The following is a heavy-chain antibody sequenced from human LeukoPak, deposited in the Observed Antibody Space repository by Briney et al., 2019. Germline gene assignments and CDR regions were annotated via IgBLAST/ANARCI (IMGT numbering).Heavy chain of an antibody. J-gene: IGHJ4*02. Sequence: PGGSLRLSCAASGFTFSSYWMSWVCQAPGKGLEWVANIKQDGSEKYYVDSVKGRFTISRDNAKKSLYLQMNSLRAEDTAVYYCASPVVAATGSDYWGQGTLVTVSS. V-gene: IGHV3-7*01. CDR2: IKQDGSEK. CDR3: ASPVVAATGSDY. D-gene: IGHD2-15*01. CDR1: GFTFSSYW.